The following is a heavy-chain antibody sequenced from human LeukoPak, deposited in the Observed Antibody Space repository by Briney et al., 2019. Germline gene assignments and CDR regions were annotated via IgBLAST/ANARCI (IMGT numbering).Heavy chain of an antibody. D-gene: IGHD1-26*01. Sequence: SQTLSLTCTVSGGSISSGDYYWSWRRQPPGKGLEWIGYIYYSGSTYYNPSLKSRVTISVDTSKNQFSLKLSSVTAADTAVYYCARGGLSGSYYNWFDPWGQGTLVTVSS. V-gene: IGHV4-30-4*08. CDR2: IYYSGST. CDR3: ARGGLSGSYYNWFDP. CDR1: GGSISSGDYY. J-gene: IGHJ5*02.